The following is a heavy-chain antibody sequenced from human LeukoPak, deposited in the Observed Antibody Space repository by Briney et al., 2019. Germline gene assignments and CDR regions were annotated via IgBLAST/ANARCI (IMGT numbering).Heavy chain of an antibody. CDR3: AKDRYSYAFEYSDS. J-gene: IGHJ4*02. D-gene: IGHD5-18*01. CDR2: ISNDGSKK. Sequence: PGGSLRLSCAASGFTFSSYGMHWVRQAPGQGLDWVAVISNDGSKKYYADSVKGRFTISRDNSKNTLSLQVSSLRTEDTAVYYCAKDRYSYAFEYSDSWGQGTLVTVSS. CDR1: GFTFSSYG. V-gene: IGHV3-30*18.